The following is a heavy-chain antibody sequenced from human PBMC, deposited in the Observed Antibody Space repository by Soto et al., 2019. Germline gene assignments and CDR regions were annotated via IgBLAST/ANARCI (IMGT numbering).Heavy chain of an antibody. J-gene: IGHJ6*02. Sequence: SVKVSCKASGGTFSSYAISWVRRAPGQGLEWMGGIIPIFGTANYAQKFQGRVTITADESTSTAYMELSSLRSEDTAVYYCARKPIVVVPAATPRISPYYYYGMDVWGQGTTVTVSS. D-gene: IGHD2-2*01. CDR3: ARKPIVVVPAATPRISPYYYYGMDV. V-gene: IGHV1-69*13. CDR2: IIPIFGTA. CDR1: GGTFSSYA.